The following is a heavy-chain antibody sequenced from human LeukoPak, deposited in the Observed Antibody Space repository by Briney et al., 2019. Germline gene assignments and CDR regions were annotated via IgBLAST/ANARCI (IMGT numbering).Heavy chain of an antibody. D-gene: IGHD2/OR15-2a*01. CDR3: ATLYEIHSDY. V-gene: IGHV3-23*01. CDR1: GITLSKST. Sequence: GGSLRLSCSASGITLSKSTLSWVRLAPGKGLEWVSGISGSDTFYADFVKGRFTISRDNSKNTACMQLNSLSVADTAIYYCATLYEIHSDYWGQGTLVTVSS. J-gene: IGHJ4*02. CDR2: ISGSDT.